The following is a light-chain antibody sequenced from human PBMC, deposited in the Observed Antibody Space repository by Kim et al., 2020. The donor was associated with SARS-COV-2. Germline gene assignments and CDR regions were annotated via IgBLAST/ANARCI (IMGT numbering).Light chain of an antibody. V-gene: IGKV3-20*01. CDR2: GAS. Sequence: LSPGERATLSCRASQSVGSSYLAWYQQKPGQAPRLLIYGASSRATGIPDRFSGSGSGTDFTLTISRLEPEDFAVYYCQQYGSSPLTFGGGTKVEIK. CDR3: QQYGSSPLT. CDR1: QSVGSSY. J-gene: IGKJ4*01.